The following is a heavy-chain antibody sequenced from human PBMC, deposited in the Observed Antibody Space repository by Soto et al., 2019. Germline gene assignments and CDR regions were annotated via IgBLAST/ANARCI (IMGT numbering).Heavy chain of an antibody. CDR2: IYPSDSDT. CDR3: ARGGVSTRTFDY. D-gene: IGHD3-3*01. Sequence: LKISCKGSGYNFAGYWIAWVRQMPGKGLELMGIIYPSDSDTRYRPSFQGQVTISADKSISSAYLQWGSLRASDTAMYYCARGGVSTRTFDYWGQGTPVTVSS. J-gene: IGHJ4*02. V-gene: IGHV5-51*01. CDR1: GYNFAGYW.